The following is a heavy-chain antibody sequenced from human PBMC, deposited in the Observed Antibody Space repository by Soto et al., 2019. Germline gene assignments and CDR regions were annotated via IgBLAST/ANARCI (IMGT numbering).Heavy chain of an antibody. Sequence: SETLSLTCTVSGGSISSYYWSWIRQPPGKGPEWIGYIYYSGNTKYNPSLESRVSISVDTSRSQFSLYLTSVTAADAAVYYCAGGDVPYYFDFWGQGTLVTVSS. CDR2: IYYSGNT. D-gene: IGHD2-2*01. J-gene: IGHJ4*02. CDR1: GGSISSYY. CDR3: AGGDVPYYFDF. V-gene: IGHV4-59*01.